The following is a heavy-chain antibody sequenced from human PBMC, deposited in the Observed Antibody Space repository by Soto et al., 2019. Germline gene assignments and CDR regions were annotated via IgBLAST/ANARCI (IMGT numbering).Heavy chain of an antibody. CDR1: GFTFSSYS. J-gene: IGHJ4*02. V-gene: IGHV3-21*01. CDR3: ARDTYNWNDAGYFDY. Sequence: GGSLRLSCAASGFTFSSYSMNWVRQAPGKGLEWVSSISSSSSYIYYADSVKGRFTISRDNAKNSLYLQMNSLRAEDTAVYYCARDTYNWNDAGYFDYWGQGTLVTVSS. CDR2: ISSSSSYI. D-gene: IGHD1-1*01.